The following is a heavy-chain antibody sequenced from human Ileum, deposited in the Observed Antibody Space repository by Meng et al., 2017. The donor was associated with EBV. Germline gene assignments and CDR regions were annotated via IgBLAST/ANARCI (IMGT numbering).Heavy chain of an antibody. CDR2: IYYSGNT. D-gene: IGHD3-10*01. J-gene: IGHJ4*02. Sequence: QVPVQGPGPGLVKPSEPLSLPCTVVGGSISSSSYYWGWIRQPPGKGLEWIGMIYYSGNTYYNPSLKSRVTISVDTSKNQFSLRLSSVTAADAALYYCARQSDHYYGSGSYYDYWGQGTLVTVSS. CDR1: GGSISSSSYY. V-gene: IGHV4-39*01. CDR3: ARQSDHYYGSGSYYDY.